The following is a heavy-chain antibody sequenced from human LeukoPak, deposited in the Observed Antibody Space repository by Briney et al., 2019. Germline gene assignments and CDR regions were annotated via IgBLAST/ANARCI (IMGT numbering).Heavy chain of an antibody. CDR3: ARASLLRYFDWPHEFDY. CDR2: INTNTGNP. D-gene: IGHD3-9*01. V-gene: IGHV7-4-1*02. Sequence: VASVKVSCKASGYTLTSYAMNWVRQAPGQGLEWMGWINTNTGNPTYAQGFTGRFVFSLDTSVSTAYLQISSLKAEDTAVYYCARASLLRYFDWPHEFDYWGQGTLVTVSS. CDR1: GYTLTSYA. J-gene: IGHJ4*02.